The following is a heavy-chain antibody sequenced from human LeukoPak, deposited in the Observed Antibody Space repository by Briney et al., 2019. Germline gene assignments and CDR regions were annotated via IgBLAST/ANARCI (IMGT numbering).Heavy chain of an antibody. D-gene: IGHD2-21*01. CDR1: GYSISSGYY. CDR2: IYHSGST. J-gene: IGHJ4*02. V-gene: IGHV4-38-2*02. CDR3: ASSCGGDCYFAQDY. Sequence: KPSETLSLTCTVSGYSISSGYYWGWIRQPPGKGLEWIGSIYHSGSTYYNPSLKSRVTISVDTSMNQFSLKLSSVTAADTAVYYCASSCGGDCYFAQDYWGQGTLVTVSS.